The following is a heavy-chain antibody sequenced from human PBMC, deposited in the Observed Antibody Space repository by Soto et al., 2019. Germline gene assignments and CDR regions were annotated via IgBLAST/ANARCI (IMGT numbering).Heavy chain of an antibody. J-gene: IGHJ5*02. Sequence: QAQLAQSGAEVKEPGASVKVSCKASGYTFTNYDISWVRQVTGQGLEWMGWMNPNSANTGYAQKFQGRVSMTRDTSIQTAYMELSSLRPEDTAIYYCARMATSGTLNWFDPWGQGTLVTVSS. CDR2: MNPNSANT. CDR1: GYTFTNYD. D-gene: IGHD1-26*01. CDR3: ARMATSGTLNWFDP. V-gene: IGHV1-8*02.